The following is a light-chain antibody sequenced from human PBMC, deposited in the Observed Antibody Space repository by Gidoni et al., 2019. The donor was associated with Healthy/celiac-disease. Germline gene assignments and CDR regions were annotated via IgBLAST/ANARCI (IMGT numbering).Light chain of an antibody. CDR3: QQRT. J-gene: IGKJ4*01. CDR2: DAS. CDR1: QDISNY. V-gene: IGKV1-33*01. Sequence: DIQMTQSPSSLSASVGDRVTITCKASQDISNYLNWYQQKPGKAPKLLIYDASNLETGVPPRFSGSGSGTDFTFTISSLQPEDIETYYCQQRTFGGGTKVEIK.